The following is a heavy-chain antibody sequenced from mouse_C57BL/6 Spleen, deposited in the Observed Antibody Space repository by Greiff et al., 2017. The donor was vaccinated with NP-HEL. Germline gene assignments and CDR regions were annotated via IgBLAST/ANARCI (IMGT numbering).Heavy chain of an antibody. Sequence: ESGPGLVKPSQSLSLTCSVTGYSITSGYYWNWIRQFPGNKLEWMGYISYDGSNNYNPSLKNRISITRDTSKNQFFLKLNSVTTEDTATYYCVSITTVVATNFDYWGQGTTLTVSS. D-gene: IGHD1-1*01. V-gene: IGHV3-6*01. CDR1: GYSITSGYY. J-gene: IGHJ2*01. CDR3: VSITTVVATNFDY. CDR2: ISYDGSN.